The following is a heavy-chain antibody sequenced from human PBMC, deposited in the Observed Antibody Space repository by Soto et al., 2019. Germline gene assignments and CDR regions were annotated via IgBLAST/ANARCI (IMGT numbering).Heavy chain of an antibody. J-gene: IGHJ6*02. D-gene: IGHD1-26*01. CDR1: GGTFSSYA. CDR3: ASHSGSSPEGRYYYGMDV. Sequence: QVQLVQSGAEVKKPGSSVKVSCKASGGTFSSYAISWVRQAPGQGLEWMGGIIPIFGTADYAQKFQGRVTITADESTSTAYMELNSLRSEDTAVYYCASHSGSSPEGRYYYGMDVWGQGTTVTVSS. V-gene: IGHV1-69*12. CDR2: IIPIFGTA.